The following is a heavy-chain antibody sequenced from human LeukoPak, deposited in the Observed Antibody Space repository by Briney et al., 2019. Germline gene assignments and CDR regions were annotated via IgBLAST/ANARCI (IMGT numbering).Heavy chain of an antibody. V-gene: IGHV3-21*01. CDR3: ARDSDIVVVVAATLDY. CDR2: ISSSSSYI. D-gene: IGHD2-15*01. Sequence: GGSLRLSCAVSGFTFSSYSMNWVRQAPGKGLEWVSSISSSSSYIYYADSVKGRFTISRDNAKNSLYLQMNSLRAEDTAVYYCARDSDIVVVVAATLDYWGQGTLVTVSS. CDR1: GFTFSSYS. J-gene: IGHJ4*02.